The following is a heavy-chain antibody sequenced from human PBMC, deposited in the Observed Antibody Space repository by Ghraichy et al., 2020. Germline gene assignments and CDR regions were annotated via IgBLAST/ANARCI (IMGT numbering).Heavy chain of an antibody. J-gene: IGHJ6*02. Sequence: GGSLRLSCAASGFTVSSNYMSWVRQAPGKGLEWVSVIYSGGSTYYADSVKGRFTISRDNSKNTLYLQMNSLGAEDTAVYYCASDLQGNYYDSSGYYLYYYYYGMDVWGQGTTVTVSS. V-gene: IGHV3-53*01. CDR3: ASDLQGNYYDSSGYYLYYYYYGMDV. D-gene: IGHD3-22*01. CDR2: IYSGGST. CDR1: GFTVSSNY.